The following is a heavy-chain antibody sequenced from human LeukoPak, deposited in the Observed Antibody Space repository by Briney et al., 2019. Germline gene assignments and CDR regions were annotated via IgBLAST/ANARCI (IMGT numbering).Heavy chain of an antibody. CDR2: ISNSDGNT. CDR1: GFTFSSYA. D-gene: IGHD1-1*01. CDR3: AKATGTLGN. Sequence: GGSLRLSCIASGFTFSSYAMSGVRRVPGRGLEWASTISNSDGNTYYADSVKGRFTISRDNSKNTLYLQMNSLTAEDTAIYYCAKATGTLGNWGQGTLVTVSS. V-gene: IGHV3-23*01. J-gene: IGHJ4*02.